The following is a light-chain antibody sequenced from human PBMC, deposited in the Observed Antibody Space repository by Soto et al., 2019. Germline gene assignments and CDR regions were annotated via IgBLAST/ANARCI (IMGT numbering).Light chain of an antibody. V-gene: IGKV1-39*01. CDR2: AAS. CDR3: QQSYSTPPVT. CDR1: QPIDIN. Sequence: DIQLTQSPSSLSASVGDRVTLTCRASQPIDINLNWYQQKPGRAPNLLIYAASNLQSGVPSRFSGSGSGTDFTLTISSLQPEDFVTYYCQQSYSTPPVTFGGGTKVEI. J-gene: IGKJ4*01.